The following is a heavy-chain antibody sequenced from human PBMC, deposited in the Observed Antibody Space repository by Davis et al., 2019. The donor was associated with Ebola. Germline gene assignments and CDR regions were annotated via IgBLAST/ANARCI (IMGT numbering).Heavy chain of an antibody. D-gene: IGHD6-13*01. CDR2: MNPNSGNT. V-gene: IGHV1-8*01. CDR3: ARVSNYYDGMDV. J-gene: IGHJ6*02. Sequence: ASVKVSCKASGYTFTSYDINWVRQATGQGLEWMGWMNPNSGNTGYAQKFQGRVTMTRNTSISTAYMELSSLRSEDTAVYYCARVSNYYDGMDVWGQGTTVTVSS. CDR1: GYTFTSYD.